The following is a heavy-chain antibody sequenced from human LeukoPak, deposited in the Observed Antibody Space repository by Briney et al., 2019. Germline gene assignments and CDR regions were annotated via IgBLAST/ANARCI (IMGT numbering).Heavy chain of an antibody. CDR2: IIPIFGTA. V-gene: IGHV1-69*06. CDR1: GGTFSSYA. CDR3: ASSKYDILTGYYGHYYYMDV. D-gene: IGHD3-9*01. J-gene: IGHJ6*03. Sequence: SVTVSCKASGGTFSSYAISWVRQAPGQGLEWMGGIIPIFGTANYAQKFQGRVTITADKSTSTAYMELSSLRSEDTAVYYCASSKYDILTGYYGHYYYMDVWGRGTTVTVSS.